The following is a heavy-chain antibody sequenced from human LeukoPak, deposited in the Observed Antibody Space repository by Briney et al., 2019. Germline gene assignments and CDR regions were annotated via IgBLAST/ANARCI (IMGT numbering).Heavy chain of an antibody. Sequence: GGSLRLSCAASGFTFSNAWMSWVRQAPGQGLEWVGRIKSKTDGGTTDYAAPVKGRFTISRDDSKNTLYLQMNSLKTEDTAVYYCTTEDPRYYYGSGSYSNWFDPWGQGTLVTVSS. J-gene: IGHJ5*02. V-gene: IGHV3-15*01. CDR3: TTEDPRYYYGSGSYSNWFDP. D-gene: IGHD3-10*01. CDR2: IKSKTDGGTT. CDR1: GFTFSNAW.